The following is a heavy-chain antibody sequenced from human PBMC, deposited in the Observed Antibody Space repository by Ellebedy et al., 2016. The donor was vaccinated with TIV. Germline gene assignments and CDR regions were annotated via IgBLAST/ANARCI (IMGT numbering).Heavy chain of an antibody. D-gene: IGHD1-7*01. CDR2: IGGTGGTT. CDR3: AKLPVAYNWNYADDY. CDR1: GFIISGDW. J-gene: IGHJ4*02. V-gene: IGHV3-23*01. Sequence: PGGSLRLSCAASGFIISGDWMSWVRQAPGKGLEWVSTIGGTGGTTYYRESVKGRFTVSRDTSRNTLYLQMSSLRAEDTAVYYCAKLPVAYNWNYADDYWGQGTLVTVSS.